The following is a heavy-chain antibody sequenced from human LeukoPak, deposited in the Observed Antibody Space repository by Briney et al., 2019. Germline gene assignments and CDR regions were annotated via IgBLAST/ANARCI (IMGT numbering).Heavy chain of an antibody. D-gene: IGHD3-10*01. Sequence: GRSLRLSCTASGFTFGDYAMSWVRQAPGKGLEWVSAISGSGGSTYYADSVKGRFTISRDNSKNTLYLQMNSLRAEDTAVYYCAKNDRLLWFGELLQSNWFDPWGQGTLVTVSS. CDR2: ISGSGGST. J-gene: IGHJ5*02. CDR3: AKNDRLLWFGELLQSNWFDP. V-gene: IGHV3-23*01. CDR1: GFTFGDYA.